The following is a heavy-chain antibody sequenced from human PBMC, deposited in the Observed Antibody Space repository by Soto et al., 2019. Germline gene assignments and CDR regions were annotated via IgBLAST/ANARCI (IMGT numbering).Heavy chain of an antibody. J-gene: IGHJ4*01. Sequence: RCSWNRVRKPAGKGLEHMGRLYSSGSTNQKASLKSRLTMSVDTSKNQSSLRLSSVTAADTAVYYCARDRIALAGFDYGGHGIRVTDPS. CDR3: ARDRIALAGFDY. V-gene: IGHV4-4*07. D-gene: IGHD6-19*01. CDR2: LYSSGST. CDR1: RCS.